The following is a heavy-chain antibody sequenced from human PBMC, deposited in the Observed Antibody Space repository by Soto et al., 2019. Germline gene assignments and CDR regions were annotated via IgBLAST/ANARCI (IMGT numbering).Heavy chain of an antibody. V-gene: IGHV4-34*01. J-gene: IGHJ6*02. D-gene: IGHD3-16*01. CDR3: ARGGGNYGYGMYYYNGMDV. CDR2: IDHSGRI. Sequence: SETLSLTCAVYGGSFSGYYWSWIRQPPGNGLEWIGEIDHSGRINFNPSLESRVTISGDTSKNKFSLKLSYVTAADTAVYYCARGGGNYGYGMYYYNGMDVWGQGTPVTVSS. CDR1: GGSFSGYY.